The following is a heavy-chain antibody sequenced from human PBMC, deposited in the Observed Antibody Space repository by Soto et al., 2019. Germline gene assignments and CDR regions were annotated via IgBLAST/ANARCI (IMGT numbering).Heavy chain of an antibody. Sequence: PGGSLRLSCAASGFTFSSYAMSWVRQAPGKGLEWVSAISGSGGSTYYADSVKGRFTISGDNSKNTLYLQMNSLRAEDTAVYYCAKDASRCSSTSCYTPIAAAGGVPSHWGQGTLVTVSS. D-gene: IGHD2-2*02. V-gene: IGHV3-23*01. CDR3: AKDASRCSSTSCYTPIAAAGGVPSH. CDR1: GFTFSSYA. CDR2: ISGSGGST. J-gene: IGHJ4*02.